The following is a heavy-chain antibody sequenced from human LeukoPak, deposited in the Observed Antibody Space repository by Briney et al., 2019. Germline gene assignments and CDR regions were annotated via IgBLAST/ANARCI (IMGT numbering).Heavy chain of an antibody. V-gene: IGHV5-51*01. Sequence: GESLKISCKSSGYTFTCYWICLVREMPGKGLEWMGIISPGDSDTRYSPSFQGQVTMSADKSINTAYLQWGSLKASDTAMYYCARGRGATVITNFDYWGQGTLVTVSS. J-gene: IGHJ4*02. CDR1: GYTFTCYW. CDR2: ISPGDSDT. CDR3: ARGRGATVITNFDY. D-gene: IGHD4-23*01.